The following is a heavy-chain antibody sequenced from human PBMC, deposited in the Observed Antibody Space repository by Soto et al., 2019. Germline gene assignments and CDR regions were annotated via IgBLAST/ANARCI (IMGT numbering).Heavy chain of an antibody. J-gene: IGHJ4*02. Sequence: PSETLSLTCTVSGGSISSGAYYWSWIRQPPGKGLEWIGYIYYSGSTYYNPSLKSRVTISVDTSKNQFSLKLSSVTAADTAVYYCARVGGFGATTIDYWGQGNLVTVSS. V-gene: IGHV4-30-4*08. CDR3: ARVGGFGATTIDY. D-gene: IGHD3-10*01. CDR1: GGSISSGAYY. CDR2: IYYSGST.